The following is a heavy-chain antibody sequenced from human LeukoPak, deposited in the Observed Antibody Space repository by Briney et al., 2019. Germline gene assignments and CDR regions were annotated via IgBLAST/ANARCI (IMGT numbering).Heavy chain of an antibody. V-gene: IGHV3-21*01. D-gene: IGHD2-21*02. CDR3: LRGDRRDF. CDR1: GFNFNTET. J-gene: IGHJ4*02. CDR2: IDSSSSSK. Sequence: GGSLRLSCAASGFNFNTETMTWVRQAPGKGLEWLSSIDSSSSSKFYAHSARGRFIISRDNARKSLYLQMNSVTAEDTAVYFCLRGDRRDFWGQGTLLVVSS.